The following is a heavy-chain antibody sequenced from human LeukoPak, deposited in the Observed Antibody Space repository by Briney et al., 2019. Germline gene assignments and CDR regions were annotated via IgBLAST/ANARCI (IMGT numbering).Heavy chain of an antibody. V-gene: IGHV3-43*02. CDR2: MSAGGGST. CDR3: AKESGKFDY. CDR1: GLNFDDSA. J-gene: IGHJ4*02. Sequence: GGSLRLSCVASGLNFDDSAMHWVRQAPGKGLEWVSLMSAGGGSTFSADSVKGRFSISRDNSKNSLYLQMNSLRSEDTAMYYCAKESGKFDYWGQGTLVAVSS.